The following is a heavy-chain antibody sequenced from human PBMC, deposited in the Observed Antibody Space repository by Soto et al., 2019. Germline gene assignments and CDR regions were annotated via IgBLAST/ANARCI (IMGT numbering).Heavy chain of an antibody. J-gene: IGHJ4*02. D-gene: IGHD1-26*01. CDR3: ARDGVGATTFFGYFDY. CDR1: GFTFSGYG. Sequence: GGSLRLSCAASGFTFSGYGMHWVRQAPGKGLEWVAITRHDGSNTYYADSVRGRFTISGDNSKKTLYLQMDSLRAEDTAVYYCARDGVGATTFFGYFDYWGQGTVVTVSS. CDR2: TRHDGSNT. V-gene: IGHV3-30*02.